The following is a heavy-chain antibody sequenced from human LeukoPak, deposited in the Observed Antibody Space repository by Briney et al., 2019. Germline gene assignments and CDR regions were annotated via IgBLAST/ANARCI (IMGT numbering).Heavy chain of an antibody. J-gene: IGHJ6*02. V-gene: IGHV3-30-3*01. CDR3: ARETYYYGMDV. Sequence: AGGSLRLSCAASGFTFSSYAMHWVRQAPGKGLEWVAVISYDGSNEYYADSVKGRFTISRDNSKNTLYLQMNSLRAEDTAVYYCARETYYYGMDVWGQGTTVTVSS. CDR2: ISYDGSNE. CDR1: GFTFSSYA.